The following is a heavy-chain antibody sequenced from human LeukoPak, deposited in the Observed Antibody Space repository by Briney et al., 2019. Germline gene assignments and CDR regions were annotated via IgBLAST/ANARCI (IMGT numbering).Heavy chain of an antibody. CDR2: INHSGST. CDR1: GGSFSGYH. D-gene: IGHD3-22*01. V-gene: IGHV4-34*01. J-gene: IGHJ6*03. CDR3: ARGRRDSSGYYELSYYYMDV. Sequence: PSETLSLTCAVYGGSFSGYHWSWIRQPPGKGLEWIGEINHSGSTNYNPSLKSRVTISVDTSKNQFSLKLSSVTAADTAVYYCARGRRDSSGYYELSYYYMDVWGKGTTVTVSS.